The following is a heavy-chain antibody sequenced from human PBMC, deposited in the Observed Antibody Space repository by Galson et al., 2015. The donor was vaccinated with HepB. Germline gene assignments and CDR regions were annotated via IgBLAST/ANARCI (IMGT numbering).Heavy chain of an antibody. CDR3: VKGYYDSSGYKGDWFDP. Sequence: SLRLSCAASGFTFSSYAMHWVRQAPGKGLEWVSSISSSSSYIYYADSVKGRFTISRDNAKNSLYLQMNSLRAEDTALYYCVKGYYDSSGYKGDWFDPWGQGTLVTVSS. V-gene: IGHV3-21*04. CDR1: GFTFSSYA. CDR2: ISSSSSYI. J-gene: IGHJ5*02. D-gene: IGHD3-22*01.